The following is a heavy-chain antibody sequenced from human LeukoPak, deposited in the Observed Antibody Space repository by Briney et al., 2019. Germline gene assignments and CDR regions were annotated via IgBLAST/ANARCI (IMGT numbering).Heavy chain of an antibody. Sequence: GRSLRLSCAASGFTFDDYAMHWVRQAPGKGLEWVSGISWNSGSLGYADSAKGRFTISRDNAKNSLYLQMNSLRAEDTALYYCAKDIGPRKELPDYWGQGTLVTVSS. CDR2: ISWNSGSL. CDR3: AKDIGPRKELPDY. CDR1: GFTFDDYA. V-gene: IGHV3-9*01. J-gene: IGHJ4*02. D-gene: IGHD1-26*01.